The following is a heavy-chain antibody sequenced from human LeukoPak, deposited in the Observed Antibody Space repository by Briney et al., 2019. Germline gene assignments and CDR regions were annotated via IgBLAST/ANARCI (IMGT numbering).Heavy chain of an antibody. CDR1: GGSISSGDYY. Sequence: PSETLSLTCTVSGGSISSGDYYWSWIRQPPGKGLEWIGYIYYSGSTYYNPSLKSRVTISVDTSKNQFSLELSSVTAADTAVYYCARIRVGLGGYKNTFDYWGQGTLVTVSS. J-gene: IGHJ4*02. CDR3: ARIRVGLGGYKNTFDY. V-gene: IGHV4-30-4*01. CDR2: IYYSGST. D-gene: IGHD5-24*01.